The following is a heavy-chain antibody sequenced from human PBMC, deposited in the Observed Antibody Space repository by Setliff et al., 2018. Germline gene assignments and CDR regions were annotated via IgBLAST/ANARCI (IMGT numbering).Heavy chain of an antibody. D-gene: IGHD3-9*01. Sequence: GSLRLSCAASGFTFSSYWMSWVRQAPGKGLEWVANIKQDGSEKYYVDSVKVRFTISRDNAKNTLYLQMNSLRAEDTAVYYCARAYYGTVNGYSSYYGLDVWGQGTTVTVSS. V-gene: IGHV3-7*01. CDR1: GFTFSSYW. J-gene: IGHJ6*02. CDR2: IKQDGSEK. CDR3: ARAYYGTVNGYSSYYGLDV.